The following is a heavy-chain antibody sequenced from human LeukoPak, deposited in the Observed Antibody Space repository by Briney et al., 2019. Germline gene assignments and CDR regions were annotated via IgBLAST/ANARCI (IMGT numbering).Heavy chain of an antibody. Sequence: GGSLRLSCAASGFTFSSYEMNWVRQAPGKGLEWVSYISSSGSTIYYADSVKGRFTISRDNAKNSLYLQMNSLRAEDTAVYYCASSGWYVAFGDYFDYWGQGTLVTASS. J-gene: IGHJ4*02. V-gene: IGHV3-48*03. CDR1: GFTFSSYE. CDR3: ASSGWYVAFGDYFDY. CDR2: ISSSGSTI. D-gene: IGHD6-19*01.